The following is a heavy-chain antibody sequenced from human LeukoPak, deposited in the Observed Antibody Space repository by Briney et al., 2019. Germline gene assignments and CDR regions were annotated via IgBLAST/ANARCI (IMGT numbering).Heavy chain of an antibody. V-gene: IGHV4-39*07. D-gene: IGHD1-26*01. CDR2: IYYSGST. J-gene: IGHJ5*02. CDR3: ARVQWELLRGNWFDP. CDR1: GGSISSSSYY. Sequence: PSETLSLTCTVSGGSISSSSYYWGWIRQPPGKGLEWIGSIYYSGSTYYNPSLKSRVTISVDTSKNQFSLKLSSVTAADTAVYYCARVQWELLRGNWFDPWGQGTLVTVSS.